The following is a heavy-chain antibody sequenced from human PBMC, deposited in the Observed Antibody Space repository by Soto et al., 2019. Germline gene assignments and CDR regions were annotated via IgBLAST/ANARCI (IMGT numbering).Heavy chain of an antibody. D-gene: IGHD2-15*01. CDR2: INGDGSST. J-gene: IGHJ4*02. V-gene: IGHV3-74*01. Sequence: PGGSLRLSCAASGFTFTTYWMHWVRQAPGKGLVWVSRINGDGSSTSYADSVKGRFTISRDNAKNTLYLQMNSLRVEGTAVYYCARREGYCSGGTCYFDHWGQGAQVTVPQ. CDR3: ARREGYCSGGTCYFDH. CDR1: GFTFTTYW.